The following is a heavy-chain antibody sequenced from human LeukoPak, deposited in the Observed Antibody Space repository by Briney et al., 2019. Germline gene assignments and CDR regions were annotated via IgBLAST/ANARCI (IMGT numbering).Heavy chain of an antibody. CDR2: INPNSGGT. CDR1: GYTFTGYY. CDR3: ARDRAWWLDY. D-gene: IGHD2-15*01. Sequence: SVKVSCKASGYTFTGYYMHWVRQAPGQGLEWMGWINPNSGGTNYAQKFQGRVTITADESTSTAYMELSSLRSEDTAVYYCARDRAWWLDYWGQGTLVTVSS. V-gene: IGHV1-2*02. J-gene: IGHJ4*02.